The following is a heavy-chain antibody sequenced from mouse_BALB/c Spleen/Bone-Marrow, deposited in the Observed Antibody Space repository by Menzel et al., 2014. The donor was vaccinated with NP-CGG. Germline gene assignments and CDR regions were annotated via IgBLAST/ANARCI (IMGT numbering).Heavy chain of an antibody. J-gene: IGHJ4*01. D-gene: IGHD2-12*01. CDR3: TRSRRAMDH. V-gene: IGHV1S81*02. CDR2: INPSNGGT. CDR1: GYTFTSYF. Sequence: VQLQQSGAELVKPGASEKLSCKASGYTFTSYFMRWVKQRPGQGLEWIGAINPSNGGTNFNEKFKRKATLIVDKSSSTAYMSLSSLTSEDSAVYYCTRSRRAMDHWGQGTSVTVSS.